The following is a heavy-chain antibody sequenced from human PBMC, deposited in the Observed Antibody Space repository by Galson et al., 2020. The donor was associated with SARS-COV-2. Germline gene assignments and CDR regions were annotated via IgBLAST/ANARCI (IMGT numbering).Heavy chain of an antibody. D-gene: IGHD6-25*01. Sequence: GESLKISCEASGFTFDDYGMHWVRQSPGRGLEWVAAILYDGSNQWYADSVKGRFTISRDNSKNTLFLQMNSLTRDDTAVYYCAKDPIAAASYAFDIWGQGTMVTVSS. CDR2: ILYDGSNQ. CDR3: AKDPIAAASYAFDI. V-gene: IGHV3-30*18. J-gene: IGHJ3*02. CDR1: GFTFDDYG.